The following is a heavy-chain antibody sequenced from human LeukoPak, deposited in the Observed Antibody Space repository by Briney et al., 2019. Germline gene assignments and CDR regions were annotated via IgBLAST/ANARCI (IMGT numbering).Heavy chain of an antibody. CDR2: INHSGST. J-gene: IGHJ6*02. Sequence: PSETLSLTCAVYGGSFSGYYWSWIRQPPGKGLEWIGEINHSGSTNYNPSLKSRVTISVDTSKNQFSLKLSSVTAADTAVYYCGRVVVVPAARDYYYYGMDVWGQGTTVTVSS. CDR1: GGSFSGYY. V-gene: IGHV4-34*01. CDR3: GRVVVVPAARDYYYYGMDV. D-gene: IGHD2-2*01.